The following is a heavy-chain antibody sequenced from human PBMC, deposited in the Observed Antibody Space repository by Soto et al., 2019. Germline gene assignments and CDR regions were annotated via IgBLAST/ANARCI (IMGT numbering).Heavy chain of an antibody. CDR2: VHYSGDT. CDR1: GASVGSRAHH. J-gene: IGHJ4*02. Sequence: QVQLQESGPGLLRPSETLSLTCAVSGASVGSRAHHWSWIRQTPGKGLEWIAYVHYSGDTKSNPSVQSRVTISMDRSRNLISLWLISVTAADTAIYYCVTEYYQTDDYHKIDWGQGTLVTVSS. CDR3: VTEYYQTDDYHKID. D-gene: IGHD3-16*01. V-gene: IGHV4-61*08.